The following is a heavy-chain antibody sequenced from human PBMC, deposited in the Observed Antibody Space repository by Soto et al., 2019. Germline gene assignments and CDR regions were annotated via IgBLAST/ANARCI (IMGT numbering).Heavy chain of an antibody. Sequence: EVQLVESGGGLVQPGRSLRLSCEASGFMFDDYAMYWVRQAPGKGLEWVSGISWNSNSIVYADSVKGRFTISRDNANNSLYLQMNILNPQDTALYYCAKSQSIASRPFDYWGQGTLVTVSS. CDR3: AKSQSIASRPFDY. CDR2: ISWNSNSI. J-gene: IGHJ4*02. D-gene: IGHD6-6*01. V-gene: IGHV3-9*01. CDR1: GFMFDDYA.